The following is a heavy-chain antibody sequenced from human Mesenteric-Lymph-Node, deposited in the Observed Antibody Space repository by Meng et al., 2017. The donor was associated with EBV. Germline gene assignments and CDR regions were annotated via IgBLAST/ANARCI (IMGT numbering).Heavy chain of an antibody. Sequence: HGQLQQWGAGLLKPSETLSLTCAVYGGSFSDYYWSWIRQPPGKGLEWIGEINHSGNTHNNPSLKSRVSMSVDTSKNQFSLKLDSVTAADTAMYYCAGHVGRGGDYWDQGALVTVSS. D-gene: IGHD3-10*01. CDR3: AGHVGRGGDY. V-gene: IGHV4-34*01. CDR2: INHSGNT. J-gene: IGHJ4*02. CDR1: GGSFSDYY.